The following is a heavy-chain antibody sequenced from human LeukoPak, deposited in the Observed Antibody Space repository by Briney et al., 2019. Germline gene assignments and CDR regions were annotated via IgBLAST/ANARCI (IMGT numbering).Heavy chain of an antibody. Sequence: ASVKVSCKASGYAFSSYGIGWVRQAPGQGLEWMGWVGPYNRKTNYSQKFQGRVTMTTDPSTNTAYLELRTLRSDDTAVYYCARGAPRGVWNFYFDYWGQGTLVTVSS. CDR3: ARGAPRGVWNFYFDY. J-gene: IGHJ4*02. V-gene: IGHV1-18*01. CDR1: GYAFSSYG. D-gene: IGHD1-7*01. CDR2: VGPYNRKT.